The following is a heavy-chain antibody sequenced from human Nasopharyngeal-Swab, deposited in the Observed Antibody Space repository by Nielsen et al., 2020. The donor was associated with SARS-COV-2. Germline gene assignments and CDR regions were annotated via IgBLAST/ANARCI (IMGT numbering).Heavy chain of an antibody. CDR3: VKHQGSSSDQ. CDR1: GFTIGSYY. J-gene: IGHJ4*02. Sequence: GESLKISCAASGFTIGSYYMSWVRQAPGKGLEWVTILSVVGNTFYIESVKGRFTISRDNAKNTLYLQMNSLRVEDTAVYYCVKHQGSSSDQWGQGTLVTVSS. V-gene: IGHV3-53*01. CDR2: LSVVGNT.